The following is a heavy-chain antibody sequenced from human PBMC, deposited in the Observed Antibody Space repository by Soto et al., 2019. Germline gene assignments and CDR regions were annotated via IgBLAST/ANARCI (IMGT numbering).Heavy chain of an antibody. V-gene: IGHV3-64D*06. J-gene: IGHJ4*02. CDR3: VKGNQLLRYYFEY. CDR2: ITSNGDNT. Sequence: QPGGSLRLSFSASGFTFSNFAMHWVRQAPGKGLEYVSGITSNGDNTYHADSVQGRFTISRDNSKSTLYLQMTSLRVEDTAVYYCVKGNQLLRYYFEYWGRGALVTVSS. CDR1: GFTFSNFA. D-gene: IGHD2-2*01.